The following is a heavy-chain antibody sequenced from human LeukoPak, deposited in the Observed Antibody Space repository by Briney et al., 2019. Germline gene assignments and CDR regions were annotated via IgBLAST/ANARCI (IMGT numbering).Heavy chain of an antibody. CDR3: ARGAPIRVAVAATFDP. J-gene: IGHJ5*02. V-gene: IGHV1-3*01. D-gene: IGHD6-19*01. Sequence: ASVKVSCKTSGFTFTTYTMHWVRQAPGQRLEWMGWINAANGNTQYSQKFQGRVTITRDTSASTAYMELSSLRSEDTAVYYCARGAPIRVAVAATFDPWGQGTLVTIPS. CDR1: GFTFTTYT. CDR2: INAANGNT.